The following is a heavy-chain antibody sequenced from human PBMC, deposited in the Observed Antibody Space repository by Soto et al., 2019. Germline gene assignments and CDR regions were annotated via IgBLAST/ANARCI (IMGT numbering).Heavy chain of an antibody. CDR1: GGSFSGYS. J-gene: IGHJ6*02. CDR3: ASARFDPWSHIYYGLDV. CDR2: INHSGTT. D-gene: IGHD3-3*01. V-gene: IGHV4-34*01. Sequence: ILSLTCAVSGGSFSGYSWTWLRQSPGKGLEWIGEINHSGTTDYNPALKSRVTMSVDTSKNQFSLRVRSVTAADTAVYYCASARFDPWSHIYYGLDVWGQGTTVTVSS.